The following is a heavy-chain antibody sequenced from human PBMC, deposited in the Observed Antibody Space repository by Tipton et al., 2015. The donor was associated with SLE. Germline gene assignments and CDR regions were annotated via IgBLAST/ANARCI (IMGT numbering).Heavy chain of an antibody. CDR1: GGSISHYY. CDR2: IYYKGNT. D-gene: IGHD5/OR15-5a*01. Sequence: TLSLTCAVSGGSISHYYWSWIRQSPGKGLEWIGYIYYKGNTNYNPSLKSRVTISVDTSKNQFSLKLSSVTAADTAVYYCAGVSRDAFEIWGQGTMVTVSS. V-gene: IGHV4-59*12. J-gene: IGHJ3*02. CDR3: AGVSRDAFEI.